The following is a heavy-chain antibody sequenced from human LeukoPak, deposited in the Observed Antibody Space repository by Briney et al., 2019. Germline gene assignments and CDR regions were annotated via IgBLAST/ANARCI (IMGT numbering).Heavy chain of an antibody. CDR1: GYTFTGYY. Sequence: ASVKVSCKASGYTFTGYYMHWVRQAPGQGLEWMGWINPNSGGTNYAQKFQSWVTMTRDTSISTAYMELSRLRSDDTAVYYCARAPVLRYFDDTYYFDYWGQGTLVTVSS. J-gene: IGHJ4*02. CDR3: ARAPVLRYFDDTYYFDY. V-gene: IGHV1-2*04. CDR2: INPNSGGT. D-gene: IGHD3-9*01.